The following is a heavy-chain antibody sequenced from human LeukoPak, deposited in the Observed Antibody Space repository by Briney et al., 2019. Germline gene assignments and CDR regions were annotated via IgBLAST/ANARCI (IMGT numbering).Heavy chain of an antibody. Sequence: GASVKVSCKVSGYTLTELSMHWVRQAPGKGLEWMGGFDPEDGETIYAQKFQGRVTMTEDTSTDIAYMELSSLRSEDTAVYYCATVTKPFGTTVTYYFDYWGQGTLVTVSS. D-gene: IGHD4-17*01. CDR3: ATVTKPFGTTVTYYFDY. V-gene: IGHV1-24*01. J-gene: IGHJ4*02. CDR2: FDPEDGET. CDR1: GYTLTELS.